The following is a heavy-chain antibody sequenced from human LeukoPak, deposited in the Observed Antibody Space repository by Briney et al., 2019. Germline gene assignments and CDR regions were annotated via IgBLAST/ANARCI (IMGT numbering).Heavy chain of an antibody. Sequence: GGSLRLSCAASGFTFSSYAMSWDRQAPGKGLEWVSAISGSGGSTYYADSVKGRFTISRDNSKNTLYLQMNSLRAEDTAVYYCAKEEELRFLEWLLYGAFDIWGQGTMVTVSS. D-gene: IGHD3-3*01. V-gene: IGHV3-23*01. CDR1: GFTFSSYA. CDR3: AKEEELRFLEWLLYGAFDI. J-gene: IGHJ3*02. CDR2: ISGSGGST.